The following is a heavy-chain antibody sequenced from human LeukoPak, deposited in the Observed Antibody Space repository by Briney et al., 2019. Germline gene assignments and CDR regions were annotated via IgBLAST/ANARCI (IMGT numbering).Heavy chain of an antibody. J-gene: IGHJ6*03. CDR1: EFTFSSYS. D-gene: IGHD1-26*01. Sequence: GGSLRLSCVASEFTFSSYSMIWVRQAPGKGLEWISYISNGSGNRYYADSVKGRFTISRDNAKNLLYLQMNNLRADDSAVYYCARAAKWEFYHYYMDVWGKGTTVAVSS. CDR2: ISNGSGNR. CDR3: ARAAKWEFYHYYMDV. V-gene: IGHV3-48*01.